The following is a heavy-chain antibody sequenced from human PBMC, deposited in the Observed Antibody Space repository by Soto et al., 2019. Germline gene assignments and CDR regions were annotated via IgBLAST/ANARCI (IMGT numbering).Heavy chain of an antibody. CDR1: GYSFASLA. J-gene: IGHJ1*01. CDR3: ASYVYYSATFFQS. CDR2: MNPDNTNT. V-gene: IGHV1-3*01. Sequence: ASVKVSCKASGYSFASLAIHWVRQAPGQRLEWLGWMNPDNTNTQYSQNFQGRVTITRDTSASTAYMELSSLRSEDTAIYYCASYVYYSATFFQSWGQGTLVTVSS. D-gene: IGHD2-15*01.